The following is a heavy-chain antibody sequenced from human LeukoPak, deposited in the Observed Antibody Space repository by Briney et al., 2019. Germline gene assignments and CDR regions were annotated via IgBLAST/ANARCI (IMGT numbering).Heavy chain of an antibody. CDR2: INPSGGST. Sequence: GASVKVSCKASGYTFNNHYMCWVRQAPGQGLEWMGVINPSGGSTSYAQKFQGRVTMTRDTSTRTVYMEVNSLRSEDTAVYYCARQGTYSSAIGMGYWGQGTLVTVSS. CDR1: GYTFNNHY. CDR3: ARQGTYSSAIGMGY. J-gene: IGHJ4*02. V-gene: IGHV1-46*02. D-gene: IGHD6-19*01.